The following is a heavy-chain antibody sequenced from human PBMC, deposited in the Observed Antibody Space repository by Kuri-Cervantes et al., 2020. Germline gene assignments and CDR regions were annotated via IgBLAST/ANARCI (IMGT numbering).Heavy chain of an antibody. V-gene: IGHV3-21*01. CDR3: AKVADYSKGVYYFDY. CDR1: GFSFDSYS. Sequence: GESLKISCAASGFSFDSYSMNWVRQAPGEGLEWVSSISSSSTYIFYADSVKGRFTISRDNAKNSLYLQMNSLRAEDTAVYYCAKVADYSKGVYYFDYWGQGTLVTVSS. D-gene: IGHD4-11*01. J-gene: IGHJ4*02. CDR2: ISSSSTYI.